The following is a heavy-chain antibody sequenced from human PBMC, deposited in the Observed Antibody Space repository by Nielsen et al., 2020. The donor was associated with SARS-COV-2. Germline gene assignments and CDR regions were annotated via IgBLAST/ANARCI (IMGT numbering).Heavy chain of an antibody. CDR3: ATSYNSGWYRGGVAY. D-gene: IGHD6-19*01. V-gene: IGHV3-74*03. J-gene: IGHJ4*02. CDR1: GFIFSNYR. CDR2: INPDESKT. Sequence: GESLKISCAASGFIFSNYRMHWVRQAPGKGLVWVSHINPDESKTTYADSVKGRFTISRDNAKNTLYLQMNGLRAEDTAVYYCATSYNSGWYRGGVAYWGQGTLVTVSS.